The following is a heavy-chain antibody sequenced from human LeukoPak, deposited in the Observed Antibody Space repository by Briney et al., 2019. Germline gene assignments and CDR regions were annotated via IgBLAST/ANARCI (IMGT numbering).Heavy chain of an antibody. D-gene: IGHD6-13*01. Sequence: GGSLRLSCAASGFTFSTYWMSWVHQAPGKGLEWVANIKQDGSEKYYVDSVKGRFTISRDNAKNSLYLQMNSLRAEDTAVYYCARVGSSWYNFDYWGQGTLVTVSS. CDR2: IKQDGSEK. J-gene: IGHJ4*02. CDR3: ARVGSSWYNFDY. CDR1: GFTFSTYW. V-gene: IGHV3-7*01.